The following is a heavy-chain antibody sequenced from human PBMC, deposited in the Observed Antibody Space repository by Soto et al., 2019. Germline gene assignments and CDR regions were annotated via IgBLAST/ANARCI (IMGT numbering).Heavy chain of an antibody. D-gene: IGHD4-17*01. V-gene: IGHV3-74*01. CDR3: ATVTTTSYNWIDP. Sequence: EAQLVESGGTLVQPGGSLRLSCEASGFTFSTFWMHWVRQAPGKGLVWVSRINSEGSKTTYAASVKGRFTITRDNAKNTVYLQMDSLRAEDTAVYYCATVTTTSYNWIDPWGQGTLVTVSS. CDR2: INSEGSKT. J-gene: IGHJ5*02. CDR1: GFTFSTFW.